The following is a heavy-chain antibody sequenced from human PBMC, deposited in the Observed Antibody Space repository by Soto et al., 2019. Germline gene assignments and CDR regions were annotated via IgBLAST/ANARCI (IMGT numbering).Heavy chain of an antibody. J-gene: IGHJ5*02. CDR1: GYTFTSYY. Sequence: ASVKVSCKASGYTFTSYYMHWVRQAPGQGLEWMGIINPSGGSTSYAQKFQGRVTMTRDTSTSTVYMELSSLRSEDTAVYYCARGPRITFFGVVIIFTGWFDPWGRETLVTVSS. CDR3: ARGPRITFFGVVIIFTGWFDP. D-gene: IGHD3-3*01. CDR2: INPSGGST. V-gene: IGHV1-46*01.